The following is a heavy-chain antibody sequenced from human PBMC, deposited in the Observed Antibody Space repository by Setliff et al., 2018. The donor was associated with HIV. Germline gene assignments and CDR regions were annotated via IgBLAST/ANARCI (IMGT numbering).Heavy chain of an antibody. D-gene: IGHD3-22*01. V-gene: IGHV4-4*08. Sequence: PSETLSLTCSVPGGSISSHYWSWIRQSPGRGLEWIGYVYTRGITSYNPSLKSRVTTSVDTTKNQFSLKLSSVTAADTAVYYCARPHSTIYYYVAFDIWGQGTMVTVSS. CDR3: ARPHSTIYYYVAFDI. CDR1: GGSISSHY. CDR2: VYTRGIT. J-gene: IGHJ3*02.